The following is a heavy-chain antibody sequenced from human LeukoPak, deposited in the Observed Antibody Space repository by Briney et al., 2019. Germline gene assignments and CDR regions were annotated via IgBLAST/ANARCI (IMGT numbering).Heavy chain of an antibody. V-gene: IGHV4-4*09. CDR2: ICHTATT. CDR3: ARTPARSGWAYYFDY. Sequence: PAETLSLTCAGSGDSIRSDRWNWIRQIPGKGLEWIGYICHTATTNYNHSFRTRVTMSLDTSNNRFSLRLTSVTAADTAVYYCARTPARSGWAYYFDYWGQGALVTVSS. D-gene: IGHD6-19*01. CDR1: GDSIRSDR. J-gene: IGHJ4*02.